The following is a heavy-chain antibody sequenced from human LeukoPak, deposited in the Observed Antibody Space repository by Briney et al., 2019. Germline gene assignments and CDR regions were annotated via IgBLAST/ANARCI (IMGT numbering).Heavy chain of an antibody. CDR2: IYYSGST. J-gene: IGHJ6*03. D-gene: IGHD4-17*01. CDR3: ARLHGDYVPYYYYMDV. Sequence: SETLSLTXTVSGGSISSYYWSWIRQPPGKGLEWIGYIYYSGSTNYNPSLKSRVTISVDTSKNQFSLKLSSVTAADTAVYYCARLHGDYVPYYYYMDVWGKGTTVTVSS. CDR1: GGSISSYY. V-gene: IGHV4-59*01.